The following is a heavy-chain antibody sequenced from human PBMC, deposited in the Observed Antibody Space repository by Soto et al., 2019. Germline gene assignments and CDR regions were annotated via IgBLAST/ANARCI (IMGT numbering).Heavy chain of an antibody. J-gene: IGHJ6*02. CDR2: IYPGDSDT. V-gene: IGHV5-51*01. CDR1: GYNFTSYW. D-gene: IGHD2-2*03. CDR3: ARLPRVDIVVVPALYYYGMGV. Sequence: RGQSLKISCKGSGYNFTSYWIGWVRQMPGKALDWMGIIYPGDSDTRYSPSFQGQVTISGDKSISTAYLQWSSLKASDTAMYYRARLPRVDIVVVPALYYYGMGVRGQGTTVTV.